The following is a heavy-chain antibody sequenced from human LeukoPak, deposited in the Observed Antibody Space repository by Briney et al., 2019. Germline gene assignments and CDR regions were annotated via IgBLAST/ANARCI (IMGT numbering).Heavy chain of an antibody. V-gene: IGHV4-34*01. Sequence: SETVSLTCAVYGGSFSGYYWSWIRQPPGKGLEWIGAINHSGSTNYNPSLKSRVTISVDTSKNQFSLKLSSVTAADTAVYYCARRRCSSTSCYAYRVVVNWFDPWGQGTLVTVSS. CDR1: GGSFSGYY. J-gene: IGHJ5*02. CDR2: INHSGST. D-gene: IGHD2-2*01. CDR3: ARRRCSSTSCYAYRVVVNWFDP.